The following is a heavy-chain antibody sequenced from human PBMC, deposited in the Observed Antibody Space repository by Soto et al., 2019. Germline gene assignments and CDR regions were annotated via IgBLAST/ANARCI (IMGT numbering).Heavy chain of an antibody. Sequence: QSRSLTCGISGESVSSNSDDWNWIRQSPSRGLEWLGRTYYRSKWYNDYAVSVKSRITINPDTSKNQFSLQLNSVTPEDTAVYYCARAAAAGTPDYWGQGTLVTVSS. J-gene: IGHJ4*02. D-gene: IGHD6-13*01. CDR3: ARAAAAGTPDY. CDR2: TYYRSKWYN. V-gene: IGHV6-1*01. CDR1: GESVSSNSDD.